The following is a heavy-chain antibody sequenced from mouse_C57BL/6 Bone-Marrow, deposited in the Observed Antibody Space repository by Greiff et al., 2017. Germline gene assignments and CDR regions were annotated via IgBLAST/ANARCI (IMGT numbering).Heavy chain of an antibody. D-gene: IGHD1-1*01. CDR1: GYTFTSYW. V-gene: IGHV1-53*01. CDR3: ARGYYYGSSYGWFAY. CDR2: INPSNGGT. J-gene: IGHJ3*01. Sequence: QVQLQQSGAELVMPGASVKLSCKASGYTFTSYWMHWVKQRPGQGLEWIGNINPSNGGTNYNEKFKSKATLTVDKSSSTAYMQLSSLTSEDSAVYYCARGYYYGSSYGWFAYWGQGTLVTVSA.